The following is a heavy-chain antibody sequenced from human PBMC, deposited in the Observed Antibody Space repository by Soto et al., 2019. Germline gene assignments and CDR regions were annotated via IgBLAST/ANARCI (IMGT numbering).Heavy chain of an antibody. CDR3: AIPVAGNWFDP. D-gene: IGHD6-19*01. CDR2: ISGSGGST. V-gene: IGHV3-23*04. CDR1: GFTVSSNY. Sequence: EEQLVETGGKLVQPGGSLRLSCVVSGFTVSSNYMSWVRQAPGGGLEWVSAISGSGGSTYYADSVKGRFTISRDNSKNTLYLQMNSLRAEDTAVYYCAIPVAGNWFDPWGQGTLVTVSS. J-gene: IGHJ5*02.